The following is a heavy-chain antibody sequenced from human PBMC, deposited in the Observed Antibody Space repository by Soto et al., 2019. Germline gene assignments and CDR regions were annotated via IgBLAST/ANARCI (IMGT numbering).Heavy chain of an antibody. V-gene: IGHV1-18*01. CDR2: ISAYNGNT. CDR1: GYTFTSYG. CDR3: ARKPPSSSWGDAFDI. J-gene: IGHJ3*02. Sequence: ASLKVSCKASGYTFTSYGISWVRQAPGQGLECMGWISAYNGNTNYAQKLQGRVTMTTDTSTSTAYMELRSLRSDDTAVYYCARKPPSSSWGDAFDIWGQGTMVTV. D-gene: IGHD6-13*01.